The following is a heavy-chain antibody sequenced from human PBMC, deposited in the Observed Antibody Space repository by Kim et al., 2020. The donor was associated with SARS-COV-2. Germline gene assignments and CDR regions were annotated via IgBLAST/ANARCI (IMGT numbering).Heavy chain of an antibody. Sequence: SVKVSCKASGGTFSSYAIGWVRQAPGQGLEWMGGIIPIFGTANYAQKFQGRVTITADESTSTAYMELSSLRSEDTAVYYCARVGYYDSSGYYTDYWGQGTLVTVSS. CDR3: ARVGYYDSSGYYTDY. CDR1: GGTFSSYA. J-gene: IGHJ4*02. D-gene: IGHD3-22*01. CDR2: IIPIFGTA. V-gene: IGHV1-69*13.